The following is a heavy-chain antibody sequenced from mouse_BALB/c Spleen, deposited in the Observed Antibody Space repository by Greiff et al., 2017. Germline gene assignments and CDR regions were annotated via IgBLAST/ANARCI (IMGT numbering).Heavy chain of an antibody. CDR1: GYTFTSYW. Sequence: VQLQESGAELAKPGASVKMSCKASGYTFTSYWMHWVKQRPGQGLEWIGYINPSTGYTEYNQKFKDKATLTADKSSSTAYMQLSSLTSEDSAVYYCARGADYQFAYWGQGTLVTVSA. J-gene: IGHJ3*01. D-gene: IGHD2-4*01. V-gene: IGHV1-7*01. CDR2: INPSTGYT. CDR3: ARGADYQFAY.